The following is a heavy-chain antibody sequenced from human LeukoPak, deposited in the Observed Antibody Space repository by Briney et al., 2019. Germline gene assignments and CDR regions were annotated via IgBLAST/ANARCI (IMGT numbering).Heavy chain of an antibody. D-gene: IGHD2-2*01. V-gene: IGHV3-21*01. Sequence: GGSLRLSCAASGFTFSSYSMNWVRQAPGKPLEGVSSISSSSSYIYYADSVKGRFTISRDNAKNSLYLQMNSLRAEDTAVYYCARDGCSGTSCYFIDYWGQGTLVTVSS. CDR2: ISSSSSYI. CDR3: ARDGCSGTSCYFIDY. CDR1: GFTFSSYS. J-gene: IGHJ4*02.